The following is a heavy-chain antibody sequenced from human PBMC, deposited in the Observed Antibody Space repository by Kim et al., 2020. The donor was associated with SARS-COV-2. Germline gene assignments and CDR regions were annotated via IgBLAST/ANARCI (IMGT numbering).Heavy chain of an antibody. CDR1: GYTLTELS. J-gene: IGHJ5*02. V-gene: IGHV1-24*01. CDR3: ATGPPIAAAGNWFDP. D-gene: IGHD6-13*01. Sequence: ASVKVSCKVSGYTLTELSMHWVRQAPGKGLEWMGGFDPEDGETIYAQKFQGRVTMTEDTSTDTAYMELSSLRSEDTAVYYWATGPPIAAAGNWFDPWGQGTLVTVSS. CDR2: FDPEDGET.